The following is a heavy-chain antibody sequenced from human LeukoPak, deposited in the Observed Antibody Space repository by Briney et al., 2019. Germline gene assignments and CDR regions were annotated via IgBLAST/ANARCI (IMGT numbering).Heavy chain of an antibody. CDR3: ALSYYYGSGSYYNGVDY. J-gene: IGHJ4*02. Sequence: GESLKISCKGSGYSFTSYWIGWVRQMPGKGLEWMGIIYPGDSDTRYSPSFQGQVTISADKSISTAYLQWSSLKASDTAMYYCALSYYYGSGSYYNGVDYWGQGTLVTVSS. D-gene: IGHD3-10*01. CDR2: IYPGDSDT. V-gene: IGHV5-51*01. CDR1: GYSFTSYW.